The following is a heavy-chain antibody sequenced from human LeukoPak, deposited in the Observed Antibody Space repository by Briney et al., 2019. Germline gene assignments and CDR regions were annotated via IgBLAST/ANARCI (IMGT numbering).Heavy chain of an antibody. V-gene: IGHV6-1*01. J-gene: IGHJ6*02. CDR1: GDSVSSNSAA. CDR2: TYYRSKWND. CDR3: ARGRPSYYGMDV. Sequence: SQTLSLTCAISGDSVSSNSAAWNWIRQSPSRGLEWLGRTYYRSKWNDDYAVSVQSRITINPDTYKNQFSLQLSSATPEDTAVYYCARGRPSYYGMDVWGQGTTVTVSS.